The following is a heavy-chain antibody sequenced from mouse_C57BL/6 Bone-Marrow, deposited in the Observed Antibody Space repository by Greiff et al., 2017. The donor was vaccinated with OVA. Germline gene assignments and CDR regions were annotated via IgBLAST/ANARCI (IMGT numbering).Heavy chain of an antibody. D-gene: IGHD4-1*01. CDR1: GYTFTSYG. J-gene: IGHJ3*01. CDR2: IYPRSGNT. V-gene: IGHV1-81*01. CDR3: ARLGRRDWFAY. Sequence: VKLVESGAELARPGASVKLSCKASGYTFTSYGISWVKQRTGQGLEWIGEIYPRSGNTYYNEKFKGKATLTADKSSSTAYMELRSLTSEDSAVYFCARLGRRDWFAYWGQGTLVTVSA.